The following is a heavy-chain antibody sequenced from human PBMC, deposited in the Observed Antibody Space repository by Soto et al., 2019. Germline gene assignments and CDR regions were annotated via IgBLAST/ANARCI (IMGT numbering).Heavy chain of an antibody. D-gene: IGHD1-20*01. CDR1: GGSISSGGYY. J-gene: IGHJ5*02. CDR3: ARVGGINWFDP. Sequence: QVQLQESGPGLVKPSQTLSFTCTVSGGSISSGGYYWSWIRQHPGKGLEWIGYIYDSWSNYYNQSLNSRVTISVDTSKNQFSLKLSSVTAADTAVYYCARVGGINWFDPWGPGTLVTVSS. V-gene: IGHV4-31*03. CDR2: IYDSWSN.